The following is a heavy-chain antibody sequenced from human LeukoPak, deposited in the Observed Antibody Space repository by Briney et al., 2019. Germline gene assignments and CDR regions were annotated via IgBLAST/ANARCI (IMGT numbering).Heavy chain of an antibody. D-gene: IGHD3-22*01. Sequence: GGSLRLSCAASGFTLSSYAMHWVRQAPGKGLEWVAVISYDGSTKYYADSVKGPFTISRDTSKSTLYLQMNSLRAEDTAVYYCARGLPYYDSSGYYPHFDYWGQGTLVTVSS. CDR1: GFTLSSYA. V-gene: IGHV3-30*04. J-gene: IGHJ4*02. CDR2: ISYDGSTK. CDR3: ARGLPYYDSSGYYPHFDY.